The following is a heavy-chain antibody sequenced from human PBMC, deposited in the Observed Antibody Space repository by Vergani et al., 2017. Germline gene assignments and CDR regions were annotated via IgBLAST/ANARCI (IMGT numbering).Heavy chain of an antibody. CDR2: ICHTEDT. V-gene: IGHV4-4*02. CDR3: ATIGYRRWGYYFDY. CDR1: GDSISSNNC. D-gene: IGHD2-2*02. J-gene: IGHJ4*02. Sequence: QVHLLESGPGLVKPSGTLCLTCAVSGDSISSNNCWTWVRQPPGKGLEWIGEICHTEDTKYSPSLKSRVTVSVDESRNLFSLRLNSVTAADTAVYYCATIGYRRWGYYFDYWGQGILVTVSS.